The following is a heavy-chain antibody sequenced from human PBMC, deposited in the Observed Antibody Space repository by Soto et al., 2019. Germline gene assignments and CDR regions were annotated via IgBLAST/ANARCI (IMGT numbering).Heavy chain of an antibody. CDR1: GGSISSYY. CDR3: ARHGLGLDY. D-gene: IGHD1-26*01. V-gene: IGHV4-59*08. Sequence: SETLSLTCTVSGGSISSYYWSWIRQPPGKGLDYIGYIHYSGSTNYNPSPKSRVTISLDTSKNQFSLKLSSVTAADTAVYYCARHGLGLDYWGQGTLVTVSS. J-gene: IGHJ4*02. CDR2: IHYSGST.